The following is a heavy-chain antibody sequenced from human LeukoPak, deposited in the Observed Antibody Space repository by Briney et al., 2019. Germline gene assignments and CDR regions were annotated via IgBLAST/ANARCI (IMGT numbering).Heavy chain of an antibody. D-gene: IGHD2-2*01. V-gene: IGHV3-30*02. CDR1: GFTFSSYG. CDR3: AKEDIVVVPAADEDAFDI. CDR2: IRYDGSNK. J-gene: IGHJ3*02. Sequence: PGGSLRLSCAASGFTFSSYGMHWVRQAPGKGPEWVAFIRYDGSNKYYADSVKGRFTISRDNSKNTLYLQMNSLRAEDTAVYYCAKEDIVVVPAADEDAFDIWGQGTMVTVSS.